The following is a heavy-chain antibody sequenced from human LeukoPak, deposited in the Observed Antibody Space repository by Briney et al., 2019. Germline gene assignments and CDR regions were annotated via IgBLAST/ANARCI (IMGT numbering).Heavy chain of an antibody. J-gene: IGHJ4*02. CDR3: ARDYREAPGERGD. CDR2: ISYDGSNK. CDR1: GFTFSSYA. Sequence: EPGRSLRLSCAASGFTFSSYAMHWVRQAPGKGLEWVAVISYDGSNKYYADSVKGRFTISRDNAKNSLYLQMNSLRAEDTAVYYCARDYREAPGERGDLGQGTLVTVSS. D-gene: IGHD7-27*01. V-gene: IGHV3-30-3*01.